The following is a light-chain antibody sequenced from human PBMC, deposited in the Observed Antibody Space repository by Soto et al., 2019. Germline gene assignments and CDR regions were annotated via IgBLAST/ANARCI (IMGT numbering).Light chain of an antibody. Sequence: DIVLTQSPVSLAVSLGERATINCRASQSVRTYLAWYQQKPGQAPRLLIYDASNRVTGIPARFRGSGSGTDFTLTISSLEPDDFAVYYCQQRSNWQITFGQGTRLEIK. V-gene: IGKV3-11*01. CDR2: DAS. CDR1: QSVRTY. J-gene: IGKJ5*01. CDR3: QQRSNWQIT.